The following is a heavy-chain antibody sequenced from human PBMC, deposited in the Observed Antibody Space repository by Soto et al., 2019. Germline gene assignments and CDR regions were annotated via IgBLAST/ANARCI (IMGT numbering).Heavy chain of an antibody. V-gene: IGHV1-8*01. CDR2: MNPNSGNT. CDR1: GYTFTSYD. J-gene: IGHJ5*02. Sequence: ASVKVSCKASGYTFTSYDINWVRQATGQGLEWMGWMNPNSGNTGYAQKFQGRVTMTRNTSISTAYMELSSLRSEDTAVYYCARANGGYCSGGSCYSGNYWFDPWGQGTLVTVSS. D-gene: IGHD2-15*01. CDR3: ARANGGYCSGGSCYSGNYWFDP.